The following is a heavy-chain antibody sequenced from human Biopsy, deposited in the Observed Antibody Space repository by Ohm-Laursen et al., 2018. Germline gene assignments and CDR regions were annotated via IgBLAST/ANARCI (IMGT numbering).Heavy chain of an antibody. CDR1: GYTFTAFS. V-gene: IGHV1-2*02. CDR2: INPKSGDT. Sequence: GALVKVSCKPSGYTFTAFSVHWLRQAPGQGLEWMGWINPKSGDTDYPQNFQGRVSMTRDTSISTAYMDLSRLRSDDTAVYYCARGRRHCSGTCSRWYFDLWGRGTLVTVSS. D-gene: IGHD2-2*01. J-gene: IGHJ2*01. CDR3: ARGRRHCSGTCSRWYFDL.